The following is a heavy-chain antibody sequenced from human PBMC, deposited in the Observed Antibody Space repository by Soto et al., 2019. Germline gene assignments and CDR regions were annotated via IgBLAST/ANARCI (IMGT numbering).Heavy chain of an antibody. CDR1: GVSISSSTYY. Sequence: SETLSLTCTISGVSISSSTYYWGWIRQPPGRGLEWIATMHYSGISFYNLSLKSRVTMSGDTSKNQFSLKLTSVTAADTAVYFCARRSGGAPFDSWGRGTLVTVSS. CDR2: MHYSGIS. V-gene: IGHV4-39*01. CDR3: ARRSGGAPFDS. D-gene: IGHD3-10*01. J-gene: IGHJ4*02.